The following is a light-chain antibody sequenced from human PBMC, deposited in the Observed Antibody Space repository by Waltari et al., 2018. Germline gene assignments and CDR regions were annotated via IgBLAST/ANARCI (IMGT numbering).Light chain of an antibody. CDR1: FSNIGTSYD. Sequence: QSVLTQPPSVSGAPGQRVTIPCTGSFSNIGTSYDVTWYRQVPGTAPKLLIYGNNNRPSGVPDRVSGSKSGTSASLAITGLQAEDEADYFCQSYDNSLNAVIFGGGTKLTVL. J-gene: IGLJ2*01. V-gene: IGLV1-40*01. CDR2: GNN. CDR3: QSYDNSLNAVI.